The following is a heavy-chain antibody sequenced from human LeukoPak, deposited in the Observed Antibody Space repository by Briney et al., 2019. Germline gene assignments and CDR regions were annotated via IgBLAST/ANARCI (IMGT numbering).Heavy chain of an antibody. CDR2: ISSSSSYI. J-gene: IGHJ3*02. CDR3: ARDNRYSNYAFDI. Sequence: PGGSLRLSCAASGFTFSSYSMNWVRQAPGKGLEWVSSISSSSSYIYYADSVKGRFTISRDNAKNSLYLQMNSLRAEDTAVYYCARDNRYSNYAFDIWGQGTMVTVSS. CDR1: GFTFSSYS. V-gene: IGHV3-21*01. D-gene: IGHD4-11*01.